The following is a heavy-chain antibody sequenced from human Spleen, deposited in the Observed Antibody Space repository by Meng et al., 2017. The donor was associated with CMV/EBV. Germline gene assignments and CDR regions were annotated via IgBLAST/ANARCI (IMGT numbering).Heavy chain of an antibody. V-gene: IGHV1-69*10. CDR2: IIPVRGIA. D-gene: IGHD2/OR15-2a*01. J-gene: IGHJ5*02. CDR1: GGTCRKYA. CDR3: ARGIYQIFWDWFDP. Sequence: AGGTCRKYAITWVRQAPAQGLEWLGGIIPVRGIANYPQRFQGRVTITADKSTTTAYMELSSLRSEDSAVYYCARGIYQIFWDWFDPWGQGTLVTVSS.